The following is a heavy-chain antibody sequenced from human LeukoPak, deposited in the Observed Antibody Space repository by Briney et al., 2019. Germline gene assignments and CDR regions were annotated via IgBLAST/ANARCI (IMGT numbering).Heavy chain of an antibody. D-gene: IGHD3-9*01. Sequence: SVKVSCKASGGTFSSCAINWVRQAPGQGFEWMGGIIPIFGTASYAQKFQGRVTITADESTSTAYMELSSLRSEDTAVYYCALQPRYFDWFLVWGQGTLVTVSS. J-gene: IGHJ4*02. CDR3: ALQPRYFDWFLV. V-gene: IGHV1-69*01. CDR1: GGTFSSCA. CDR2: IIPIFGTA.